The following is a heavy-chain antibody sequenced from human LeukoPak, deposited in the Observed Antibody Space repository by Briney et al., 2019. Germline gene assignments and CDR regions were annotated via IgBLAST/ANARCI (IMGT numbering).Heavy chain of an antibody. D-gene: IGHD1-7*01. V-gene: IGHV3-7*01. J-gene: IGHJ4*02. CDR3: AREDNWNYAAFDY. CDR2: IKQDGSEK. Sequence: PVGSLRLSCAASGFTFSSYWMSWVRQAPGKGLEWVANIKQDGSEKYYVDSVKGRFTISRDNAKNSLYLQMNSLRAEDTAVYYCAREDNWNYAAFDYWGQGTLVTVSS. CDR1: GFTFSSYW.